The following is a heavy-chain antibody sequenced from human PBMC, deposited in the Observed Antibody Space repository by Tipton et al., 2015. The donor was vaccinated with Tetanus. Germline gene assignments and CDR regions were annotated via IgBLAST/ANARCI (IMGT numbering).Heavy chain of an antibody. CDR3: SRGVDRTKAGID. CDR1: GGSITSYY. Sequence: TLSLTCNVSGGSITSYYWSWIRQRPGRGLEWVGYVHYTGKDNYSPSLTSRVTLSQDTSKSQFSLKLSSVTAADTAVYYCSRGVDRTKAGIDWGQGTLVTVSS. CDR2: VHYTGKD. D-gene: IGHD5-12*01. J-gene: IGHJ4*02. V-gene: IGHV4-59*12.